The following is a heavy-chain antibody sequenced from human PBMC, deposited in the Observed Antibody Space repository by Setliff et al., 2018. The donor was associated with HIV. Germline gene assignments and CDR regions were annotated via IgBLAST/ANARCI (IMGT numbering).Heavy chain of an antibody. CDR3: VRGGYGGAYYVAGY. CDR1: GFTFGSQW. V-gene: IGHV3-74*01. CDR2: ISPDGSVI. D-gene: IGHD5-18*01. J-gene: IGHJ4*02. Sequence: PGGSLRLSCAASGFTFGSQWMHWVRQAPGKGLVWVSRISPDGSVINYAGSVKGRFTISRDNAKNTLYLQMNGLRAEDTAVYYCVRGGYGGAYYVAGYWGQGTKVTVSS.